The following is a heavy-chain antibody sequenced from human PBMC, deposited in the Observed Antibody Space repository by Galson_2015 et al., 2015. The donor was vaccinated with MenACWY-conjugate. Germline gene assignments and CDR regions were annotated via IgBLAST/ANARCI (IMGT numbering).Heavy chain of an antibody. CDR3: ARVRGGSHNWVDP. D-gene: IGHD2-15*01. CDR1: GDSVSSNSAA. Sequence: CAISGDSVSSNSAAWNWIRQSPSRGLEWLGRTYYRSKWYNDYAVSVKSRITINPGTSKNRFSLHLNSVTPEDTAVYYCARVRGGSHNWVDPWGQGTLVTVSS. J-gene: IGHJ5*02. CDR2: TYYRSKWYN. V-gene: IGHV6-1*01.